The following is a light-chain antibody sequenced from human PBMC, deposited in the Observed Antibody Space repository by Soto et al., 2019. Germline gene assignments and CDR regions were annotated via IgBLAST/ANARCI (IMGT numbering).Light chain of an antibody. J-gene: IGKJ1*01. Sequence: DIQMTQSPSSLSASVGDRVTITCQASQDISNYLNWYQQRPGRAPQLLIYAASALQTGVPSRFSGSGSGTDFTLTITSLQPEDFGTYYCQHPKWAFGQGTTVEI. CDR2: AAS. CDR1: QDISNY. CDR3: QHPKWA. V-gene: IGKV1-33*01.